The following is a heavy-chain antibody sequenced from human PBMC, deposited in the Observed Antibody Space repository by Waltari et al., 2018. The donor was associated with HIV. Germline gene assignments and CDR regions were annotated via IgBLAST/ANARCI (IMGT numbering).Heavy chain of an antibody. V-gene: IGHV3-30*18. CDR3: VKAKVVSAYYYSLEY. D-gene: IGHD3-22*01. Sequence: QVHLVESGGGVVQPGRSLRLSCATSGFTFSRYGMHWVRQAPGKGLEWMAVISYDGGTKYYADAVKGRFIISRDNSRNTLYLQLSTLRPEDTALYFCVKAKVVSAYYYSLEYWGQGTLVTVSS. J-gene: IGHJ4*02. CDR2: ISYDGGTK. CDR1: GFTFSRYG.